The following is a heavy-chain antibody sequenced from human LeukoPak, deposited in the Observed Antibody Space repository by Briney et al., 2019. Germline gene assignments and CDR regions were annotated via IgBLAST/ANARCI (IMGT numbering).Heavy chain of an antibody. J-gene: IGHJ3*02. CDR1: GDTFTNFD. D-gene: IGHD5-12*01. V-gene: IGHV1-8*01. Sequence: ASVKVSCKASGDTFTNFDINWVRQASGQGLEYMGWINPDSGKTGYPQKFQGRVTMTRDTSIRTVYLELSSLTSEDTAMYYCARDVATDYDAFDMWGLGTMVTVSS. CDR3: ARDVATDYDAFDM. CDR2: INPDSGKT.